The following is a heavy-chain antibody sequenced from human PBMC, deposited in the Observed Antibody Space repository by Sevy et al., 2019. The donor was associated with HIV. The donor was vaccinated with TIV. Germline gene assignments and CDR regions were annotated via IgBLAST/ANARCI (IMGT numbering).Heavy chain of an antibody. CDR3: ATDITGLAVAGTGYYYYGMDV. J-gene: IGHJ6*02. D-gene: IGHD6-19*01. CDR1: GFTFDDYA. Sequence: GGSLRLSCAASGFTFDDYAMHWVRQAPGKGLEWVSGISWNSGSIGYADSVKGRFTISRDNAKNSLYLQMNSLRAEDTALYYCATDITGLAVAGTGYYYYGMDVWGQGTTVTVSS. CDR2: ISWNSGSI. V-gene: IGHV3-9*01.